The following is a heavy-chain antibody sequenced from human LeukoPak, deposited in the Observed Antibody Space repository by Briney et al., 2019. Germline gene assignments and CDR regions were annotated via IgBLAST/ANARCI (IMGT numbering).Heavy chain of an antibody. V-gene: IGHV3-30*04. CDR2: ISYDGSNK. D-gene: IGHD3-22*01. CDR3: ASSGYYYSFDY. J-gene: IGHJ4*02. Sequence: SGGSLRLSCAASGFTFSSYAMHWVRQAPGKGLEWVAVISYDGSNKYYADSVKGRFTISRDNAKNSLYLQMNSLRAEDTAVYYCASSGYYYSFDYWGQGTLVTVSS. CDR1: GFTFSSYA.